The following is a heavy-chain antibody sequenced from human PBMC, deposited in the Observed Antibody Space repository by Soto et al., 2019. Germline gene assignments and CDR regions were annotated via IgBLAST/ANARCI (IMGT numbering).Heavy chain of an antibody. CDR1: GFTFSSYD. Sequence: GGSLRLSCAASGFTFSSYDMNWVRQAPGKGPEWVSHITKSGDSIYYADSVKGRFTISRDNAKNSLYLQMNSLRAEDTAVYYRARDCSSTGCFRGFNSWGQGTLVTVSS. CDR2: ITKSGDSI. V-gene: IGHV3-48*03. CDR3: ARDCSSTGCFRGFNS. D-gene: IGHD2-2*01. J-gene: IGHJ4*02.